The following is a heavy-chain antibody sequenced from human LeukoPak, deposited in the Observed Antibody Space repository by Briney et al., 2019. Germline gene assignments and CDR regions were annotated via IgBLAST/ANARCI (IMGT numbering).Heavy chain of an antibody. V-gene: IGHV3-30-3*01. Sequence: GGSLRLSCAASGFTFSSYAMHWVRQALGKGLEWVAVISYDGSNKYYADSVKGRFTISRDNSKNTLYLQMNSLRAEDTAVYYCARRRPFDYWGQGTLVTVSS. CDR3: ARRRPFDY. J-gene: IGHJ4*02. CDR1: GFTFSSYA. CDR2: ISYDGSNK.